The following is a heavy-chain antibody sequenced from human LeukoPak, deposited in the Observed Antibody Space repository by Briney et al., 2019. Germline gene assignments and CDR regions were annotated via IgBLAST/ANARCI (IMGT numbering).Heavy chain of an antibody. CDR2: INPSGGST. D-gene: IGHD3-10*01. J-gene: IGHJ4*02. CDR1: GYTFTSYY. Sequence: ASVKVSCKASGYTFTSYYMHWVRQAPGQGLEWMGIINPSGGSTSYAQKFQGRVTMTRNISISTAYMELSSLRSEDTAVYYCARDQAGSRSYPGNWGQGTQITVSS. CDR3: ARDQAGSRSYPGN. V-gene: IGHV1-46*01.